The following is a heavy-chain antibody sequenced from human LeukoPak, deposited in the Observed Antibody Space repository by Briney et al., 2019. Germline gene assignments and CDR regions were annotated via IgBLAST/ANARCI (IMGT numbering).Heavy chain of an antibody. J-gene: IGHJ3*02. CDR1: GYTFTGYY. Sequence: ASVKVSCKASGYTFTGYYMHWVRQAPGQGLEWMGWIIPNSGGTNYAQKFQGRVTMTRDTSISTAYMELSRLRSDDTAVYYCARDSGSYGAFDIWGQGTMVTVSS. D-gene: IGHD1-26*01. CDR3: ARDSGSYGAFDI. V-gene: IGHV1-2*02. CDR2: IIPNSGGT.